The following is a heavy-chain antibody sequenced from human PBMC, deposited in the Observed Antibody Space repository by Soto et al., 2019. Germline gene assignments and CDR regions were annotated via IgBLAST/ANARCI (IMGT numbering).Heavy chain of an antibody. CDR1: GYTFTSYA. V-gene: IGHV1-3*01. Sequence: GASVKVSCKASGYTFTSYAMNWVRQAPGQRLEWMGWINAGNGNTKYSQKFQGRVTITRDTSASTAYMELSSLRSEDTAVYYCAREGSGWYYFDYWGQGTLVTVSS. CDR3: AREGSGWYYFDY. D-gene: IGHD6-19*01. J-gene: IGHJ4*02. CDR2: INAGNGNT.